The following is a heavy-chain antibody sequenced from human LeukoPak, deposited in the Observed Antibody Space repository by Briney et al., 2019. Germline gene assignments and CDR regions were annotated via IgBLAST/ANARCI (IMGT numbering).Heavy chain of an antibody. Sequence: GGSLRLSCAASGFTFSSYWMHWVRKAPGKGLVWVSRINSDGSGTSYADSVKGRFTISRDNAKNTLYLQMNSLRAEDTAVYYCARDQIYCTGGYCYFDYWGQGTLVTVSS. V-gene: IGHV3-74*01. J-gene: IGHJ4*02. D-gene: IGHD2-8*02. CDR1: GFTFSSYW. CDR3: ARDQIYCTGGYCYFDY. CDR2: INSDGSGT.